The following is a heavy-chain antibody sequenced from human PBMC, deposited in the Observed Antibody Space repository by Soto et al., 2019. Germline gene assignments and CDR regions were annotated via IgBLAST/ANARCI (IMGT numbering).Heavy chain of an antibody. CDR1: GGSISSYY. Sequence: SETLSLTCTVSGGSISSYYWSWIRQPPGKGLEWIGYIYYSGSTYYNPSLKSRVTISVDTSKNQFSLKLSSVTAADTAVYYCARLYGLDAPDIWGQGTMVTVSS. CDR3: ARLYGLDAPDI. V-gene: IGHV4-59*08. J-gene: IGHJ3*02. D-gene: IGHD3-16*02. CDR2: IYYSGST.